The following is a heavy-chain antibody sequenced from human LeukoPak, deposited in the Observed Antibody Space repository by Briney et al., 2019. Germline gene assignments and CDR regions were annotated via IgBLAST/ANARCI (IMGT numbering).Heavy chain of an antibody. Sequence: GGPLSLSCAASGFTFSGYGMHWVRQAPGKGLEWVTVIWSDGSNKYYADSVKGRFTISRDNSKNTLYLQMNSLRAEDTAVYYCARDYYDSSGYYRDYWGQGTLVTVSS. D-gene: IGHD3-22*01. CDR1: GFTFSGYG. J-gene: IGHJ4*02. CDR2: IWSDGSNK. CDR3: ARDYYDSSGYYRDY. V-gene: IGHV3-33*01.